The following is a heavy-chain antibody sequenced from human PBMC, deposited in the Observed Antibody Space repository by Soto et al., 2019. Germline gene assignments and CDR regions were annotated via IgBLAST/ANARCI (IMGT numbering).Heavy chain of an antibody. CDR2: VHYPGST. J-gene: IGHJ4*02. D-gene: IGHD6-13*01. Sequence: TLSRSWDVSGCSLSSYYWSWIRPPPGQGLEWIGYVHYPGSTKSNPCLKSRVTLSLDKSQNQFSLKMNSVTAADPAGYFCARGAIAAQAVVSWGQARLVT. CDR3: ARGAIAAQAVVS. V-gene: IGHV4-59*01. CDR1: GCSLSSYY.